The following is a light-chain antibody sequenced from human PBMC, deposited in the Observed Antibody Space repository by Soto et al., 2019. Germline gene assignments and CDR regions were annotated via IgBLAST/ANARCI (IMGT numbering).Light chain of an antibody. V-gene: IGKV3-15*01. Sequence: EIGLTQSPGTLSLSAGERATLSCRASQSVSSNLAWYQQKPGQAPRLLIYGASTRATRIPARFSGSWSGTEFTLTISSLQSEDFAVYYCQQYNYWPPGTFGQGTKV. CDR3: QQYNYWPPGT. J-gene: IGKJ1*01. CDR1: QSVSSN. CDR2: GAS.